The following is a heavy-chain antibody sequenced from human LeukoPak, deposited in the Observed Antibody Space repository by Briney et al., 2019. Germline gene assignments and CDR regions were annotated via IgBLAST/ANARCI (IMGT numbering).Heavy chain of an antibody. CDR1: GYTFTSYD. J-gene: IGHJ3*02. Sequence: ASVKVSCKASGYTFTSYDIDWVRQATGQGLEWMGWMNPNSGNTGYAQKFQGRVTMTRNTSISTAYMELSSLRSEDTAVYYCARRGGVWFGESDAFDIWGQGTMVTVSS. D-gene: IGHD3-10*01. CDR2: MNPNSGNT. V-gene: IGHV1-8*02. CDR3: ARRGGVWFGESDAFDI.